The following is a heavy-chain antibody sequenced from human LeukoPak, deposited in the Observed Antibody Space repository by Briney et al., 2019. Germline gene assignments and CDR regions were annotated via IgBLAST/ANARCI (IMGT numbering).Heavy chain of an antibody. CDR2: FDPEDGET. Sequence: EASVKVSCKVSGYTLTELSMHWVRQAPGKGLEWMGGFDPEDGETIYAQKFQGRVTMTEDTSTDTAYMELSSLRSEDTAVYYCATLGIVGARVHPVPYYFDYWGQGTLVTVSS. D-gene: IGHD1-26*01. CDR3: ATLGIVGARVHPVPYYFDY. J-gene: IGHJ4*02. CDR1: GYTLTELS. V-gene: IGHV1-24*01.